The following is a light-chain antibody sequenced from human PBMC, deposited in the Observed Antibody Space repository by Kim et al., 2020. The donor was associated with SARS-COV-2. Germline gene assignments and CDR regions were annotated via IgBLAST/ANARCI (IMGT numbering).Light chain of an antibody. CDR3: HKYNSAPYT. V-gene: IGKV1-27*01. CDR1: QGISNY. CDR2: AAS. J-gene: IGKJ2*01. Sequence: DIQMTQSPSSLSASVGDRVTITCRASQGISNYLAWYQQKPGKVPKLLIYAASTLQSGVPSRVSGSGSGTDFTLTISSLQPEDVATYSCHKYNSAPYTSGQGTKLEI.